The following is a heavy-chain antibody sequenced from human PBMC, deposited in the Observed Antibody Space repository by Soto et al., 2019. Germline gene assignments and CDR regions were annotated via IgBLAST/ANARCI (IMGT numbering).Heavy chain of an antibody. CDR2: MNPNSGNT. CDR1: GYTFTSYD. Sequence: QVQLVQSGAEVKKPGASVTVSCKASGYTFTSYDINWVRQATGQGLEWMGWMNPNSGNTGYAQKFQGRVTMTRNTSISTAYMELSSLRSEDTAVYYCARGPRRTQTRYNWFDPWGQGTLVTVSS. J-gene: IGHJ5*02. CDR3: ARGPRRTQTRYNWFDP. V-gene: IGHV1-8*01.